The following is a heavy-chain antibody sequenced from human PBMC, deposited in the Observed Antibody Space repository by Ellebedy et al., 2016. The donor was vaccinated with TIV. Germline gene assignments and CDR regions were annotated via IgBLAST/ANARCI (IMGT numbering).Heavy chain of an antibody. J-gene: IGHJ4*02. CDR1: GFTFSNYG. D-gene: IGHD3-10*01. CDR2: FNAYYGNT. CDR3: VRGMDGSGTYSNQIGFDS. V-gene: IGHV1-18*01. Sequence: AASVKVSCKGSGFTFSNYGISWVRQAPGQGLEWMGWFNAYYGNTNYAQKFQGRVTVTTDTSTTTAYMELRSLRSDDTAVYYCVRGMDGSGTYSNQIGFDSWGQGTLVTVSS.